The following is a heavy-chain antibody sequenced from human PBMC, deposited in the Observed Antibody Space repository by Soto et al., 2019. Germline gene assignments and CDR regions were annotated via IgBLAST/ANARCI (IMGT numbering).Heavy chain of an antibody. Sequence: WGSLRLSCSASGFTFSGFSMNWFRQAPGKGLEWVSSVTSSPSSMFYADSVKGRFTISRDDAKDSLFLQMNSLRADDTAVYYCAREADFASSGYVLDYWGLGTLVTVSS. J-gene: IGHJ4*02. CDR1: GFTFSGFS. CDR2: VTSSPSSM. D-gene: IGHD3-22*01. V-gene: IGHV3-21*01. CDR3: AREADFASSGYVLDY.